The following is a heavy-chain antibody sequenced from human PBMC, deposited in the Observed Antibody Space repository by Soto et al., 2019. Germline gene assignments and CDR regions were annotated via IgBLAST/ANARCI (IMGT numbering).Heavy chain of an antibody. CDR3: ARYDTSGYYV. Sequence: QVQLQQWGAGLLKPSETLSLTCAVYGGSFSGYYWSWFRQPPGKGLEWIGEINHSGSTNYNPSLKSRVTISVDTSNNQFSLKLSSVTAADTAVYYCARYDTSGYYVGGQGTLVTVSS. V-gene: IGHV4-34*01. CDR1: GGSFSGYY. J-gene: IGHJ4*02. D-gene: IGHD3-22*01. CDR2: INHSGST.